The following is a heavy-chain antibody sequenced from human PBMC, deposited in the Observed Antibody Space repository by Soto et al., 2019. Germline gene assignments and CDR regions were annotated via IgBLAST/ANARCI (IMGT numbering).Heavy chain of an antibody. V-gene: IGHV4-59*01. J-gene: IGHJ3*02. CDR3: ARSSMILPQNDAFDI. D-gene: IGHD3-16*01. CDR2: IYYSGST. CDR1: GGSISSYY. Sequence: PSETLSLTCTVSGGSISSYYWSWIRQPPGKGLEWTGYIYYSGSTNYNPSLKSRVTISVDTSKNQFSLKLSSVTAADTAVYYCARSSMILPQNDAFDIWGQGTRVTV.